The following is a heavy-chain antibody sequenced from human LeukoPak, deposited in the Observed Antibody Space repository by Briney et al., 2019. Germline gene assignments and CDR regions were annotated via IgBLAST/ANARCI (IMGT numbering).Heavy chain of an antibody. J-gene: IGHJ4*02. V-gene: IGHV4-38-2*01. D-gene: IGHD6-19*01. CDR2: IYHSGRT. CDR3: TRVGSGWYTDY. CDR1: SYSISSGYY. Sequence: SETLSLTCAVSSYSISSGYYWGWIRQPPGEGLEWIGSIYHSGRTFYNPSLKSRVTISVDTSKNQFSLKLSSVTAADTAVYYCTRVGSGWYTDYWGQGTPVTVSS.